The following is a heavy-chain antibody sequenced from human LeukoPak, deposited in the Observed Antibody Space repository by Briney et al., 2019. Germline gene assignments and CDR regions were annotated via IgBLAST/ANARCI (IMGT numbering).Heavy chain of an antibody. D-gene: IGHD4-17*01. Sequence: PGRSLRLSCAASGFTFSNYGMHWVSQAPGKGLEWVAVIWYDGSKEYYVDSVKGRFTISRDNSKNTLFLQMNSLRAEDTAVYYCARPTTVTTSDAFDIWGQGTMVTVSS. V-gene: IGHV3-33*01. CDR2: IWYDGSKE. J-gene: IGHJ3*02. CDR3: ARPTTVTTSDAFDI. CDR1: GFTFSNYG.